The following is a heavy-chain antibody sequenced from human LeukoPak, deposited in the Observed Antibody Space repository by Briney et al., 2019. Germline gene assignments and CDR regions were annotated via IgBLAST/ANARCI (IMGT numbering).Heavy chain of an antibody. Sequence: GGSLRLSCAASGFTFSSYSMNWVRQAPGKGLEWVSSIGSSSSYIYYADSVKGRFTISRDNAKNSLYLQMNSLRAEDTAVYYCARDGYSSGCPLSYWGQGTLVTVSS. V-gene: IGHV3-21*01. D-gene: IGHD6-19*01. CDR1: GFTFSSYS. CDR3: ARDGYSSGCPLSY. J-gene: IGHJ4*02. CDR2: IGSSSSYI.